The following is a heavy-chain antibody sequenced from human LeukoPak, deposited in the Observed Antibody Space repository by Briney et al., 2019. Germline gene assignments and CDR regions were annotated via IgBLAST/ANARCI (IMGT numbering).Heavy chain of an antibody. D-gene: IGHD1-14*01. CDR2: IKQDGSEK. Sequence: GGSLRLSCAASGFTLSSYWMSWVRQAPGKGLEWVANIKQDGSEKYYVDSVKGRFTISRDNAKNSLYLQMNSLRAEDTAVYYCARDRTPFSLFDYWGQGTLVTVSS. CDR3: ARDRTPFSLFDY. CDR1: GFTLSSYW. J-gene: IGHJ4*02. V-gene: IGHV3-7*03.